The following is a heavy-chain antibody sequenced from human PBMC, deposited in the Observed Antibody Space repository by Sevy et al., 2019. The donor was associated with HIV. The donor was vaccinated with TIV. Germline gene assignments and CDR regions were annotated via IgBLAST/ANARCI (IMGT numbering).Heavy chain of an antibody. CDR1: GYTFTSYG. Sequence: ASVKVSYKASGYTFTSYGISWVRQAPGQGLEWMGWLSAYDGNTNYAQKLQGRVTMTTDTSTSTAYMELRSLRSDDTAVYYCARERVDSNYFDYWDQGTLVTVSS. CDR3: ARERVDSNYFDY. J-gene: IGHJ4*02. D-gene: IGHD4-4*01. CDR2: LSAYDGNT. V-gene: IGHV1-18*01.